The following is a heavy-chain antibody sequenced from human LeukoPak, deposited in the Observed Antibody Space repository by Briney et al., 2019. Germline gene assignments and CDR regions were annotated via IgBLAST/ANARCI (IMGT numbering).Heavy chain of an antibody. J-gene: IGHJ4*02. Sequence: SQTLPLTCTVSGGSISSGGYYWSWIRQHPGKGLEWIGYIYYSGRTHYNPSLKSRVTISVDTSKNQFSLKLSSVTAADAAVYYCARDRAYCTNGVCYKYFDYWGQGTLVTVSS. CDR3: ARDRAYCTNGVCYKYFDY. CDR1: GGSISSGGYY. D-gene: IGHD2-8*01. V-gene: IGHV4-31*03. CDR2: IYYSGRT.